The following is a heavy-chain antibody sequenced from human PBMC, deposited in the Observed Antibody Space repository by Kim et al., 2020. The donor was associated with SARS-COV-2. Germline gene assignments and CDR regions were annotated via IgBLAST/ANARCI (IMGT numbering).Heavy chain of an antibody. CDR1: GGSFSGYY. V-gene: IGHV4-34*01. D-gene: IGHD2-2*01. Sequence: SETLSLTCAVYGGSFSGYYWSWIRQPPGKGLEWIGEINHSGSTNYNPSLKSRVTISVDTSKNQFSLKLSSVTAADTAVYYCARDIVVVPAARACWFDPWG. CDR2: INHSGST. J-gene: IGHJ5*02. CDR3: ARDIVVVPAARACWFDP.